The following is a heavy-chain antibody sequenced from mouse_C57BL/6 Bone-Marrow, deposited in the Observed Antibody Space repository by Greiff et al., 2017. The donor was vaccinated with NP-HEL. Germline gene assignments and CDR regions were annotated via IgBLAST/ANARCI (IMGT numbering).Heavy chain of an antibody. D-gene: IGHD1-1*02. CDR2: IDPSDSYT. CDR1: GYTFTSYW. V-gene: IGHV1-69*01. Sequence: VQLQQSGAELVMPGASVKLSCKASGYTFTSYWMHWVKQRPGQGLEWIGEIDPSDSYTNYNQKFKGKSTLTVDKSSSTAYMQLSSLTSEDSAVYYCARYGSSYSWFAYWGQGTLVTVSA. CDR3: ARYGSSYSWFAY. J-gene: IGHJ3*01.